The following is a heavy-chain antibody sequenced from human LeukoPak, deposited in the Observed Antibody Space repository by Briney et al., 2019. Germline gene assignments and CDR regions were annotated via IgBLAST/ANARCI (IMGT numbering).Heavy chain of an antibody. V-gene: IGHV3-20*04. CDR2: INWNGDST. Sequence: PGGSLRLPCAASGLTFDDHGMSWVRQAPGKGLQWVSAINWNGDSTSYADSVKGRFTISRDNAKNSLYLQMNSLRAEDTALYYCAREKVTTDNYYYMDVWGKGTTVTVSS. CDR3: AREKVTTDNYYYMDV. J-gene: IGHJ6*03. CDR1: GLTFDDHG. D-gene: IGHD4-11*01.